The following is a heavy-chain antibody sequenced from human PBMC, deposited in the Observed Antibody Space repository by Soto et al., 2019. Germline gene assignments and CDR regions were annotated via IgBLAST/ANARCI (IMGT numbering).Heavy chain of an antibody. CDR1: GGSISSGGYY. D-gene: IGHD4-17*01. V-gene: IGHV4-31*03. J-gene: IGHJ4*02. CDR2: IYYSGST. Sequence: SETLSLTCTVSGGSISSGGYYWSWIRQHPGKGLEWIGYIYYSGSTYYNPSLKSRVTISVDTSKNQFSLKLSSVTAADTAVYYCAREVYGGTLDYWGQGTLVTVSS. CDR3: AREVYGGTLDY.